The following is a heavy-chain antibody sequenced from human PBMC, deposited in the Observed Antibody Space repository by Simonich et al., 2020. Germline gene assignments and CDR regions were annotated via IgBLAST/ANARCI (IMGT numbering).Heavy chain of an antibody. CDR2: NSSSMSDI. V-gene: IGHV3-21*01. D-gene: IGHD1-1*01. J-gene: IGHJ4*02. CDR3: ARANERDY. Sequence: EVQLVESGGGLVKPGGSLRLSCAAFGFTFSSYSMKWVRQAPGKGLSGVSTNSSSMSDIDYADSVKGRFTISRDNAKNSLYLQMNSRRAEDTAVYYCARANERDYWGQGTLVTVSS. CDR1: GFTFSSYS.